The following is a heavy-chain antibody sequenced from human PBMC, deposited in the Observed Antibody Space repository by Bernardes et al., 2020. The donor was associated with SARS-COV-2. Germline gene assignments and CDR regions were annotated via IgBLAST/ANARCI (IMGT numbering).Heavy chain of an antibody. CDR2: ISCGGSYT. Sequence: GGSLRLSCVASGFNFADYKMSWVRQAPGEGLEWLSHISCGGSYTYYPDSVTARFTISRDNAKNSLYLQMNSLRHEDTAVYYCARGSLFYHNAEAPFHYWCQGTLVTVS. J-gene: IGHJ4*02. CDR1: GFNFADYK. V-gene: IGHV3-11*06. CDR3: ARGSLFYHNAEAPFHY. D-gene: IGHD2-8*01.